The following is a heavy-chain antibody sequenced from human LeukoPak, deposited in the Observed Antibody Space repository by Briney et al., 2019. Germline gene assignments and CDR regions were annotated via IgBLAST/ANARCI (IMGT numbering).Heavy chain of an antibody. J-gene: IGHJ6*03. CDR3: TRWMEVYGSGSYSHSYYYMDV. CDR2: IRSKANSFAT. D-gene: IGHD3-10*01. Sequence: GGSLRLSCAASGFTFSGSAIHWVRQASGKGLEWVGRIRSKANSFATSYAASVKGRFTISRDDSKNTAYLQMKSLKTEDTAIYYCTRWMEVYGSGSYSHSYYYMDVWGKGTTVIISS. CDR1: GFTFSGSA. V-gene: IGHV3-73*01.